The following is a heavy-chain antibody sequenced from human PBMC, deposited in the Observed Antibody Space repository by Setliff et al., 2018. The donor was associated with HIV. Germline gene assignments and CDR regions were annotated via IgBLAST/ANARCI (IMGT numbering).Heavy chain of an antibody. CDR3: ARGSHGTSWTDY. D-gene: IGHD6-13*01. J-gene: IGHJ4*02. V-gene: IGHV4-34*01. CDR2: INHSGST. CDR1: GESFSYYF. Sequence: PSETLSLTCAVYGESFSYYFWSWVRQPPGKGLEWIGEINHSGSTNYNPSLKSRVTISADTSKNQFSLKVHSVTAADTAMYYCARGSHGTSWTDYWGQGTLVTVSS.